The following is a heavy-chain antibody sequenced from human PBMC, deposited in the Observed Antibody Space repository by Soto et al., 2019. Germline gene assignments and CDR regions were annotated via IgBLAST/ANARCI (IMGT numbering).Heavy chain of an antibody. CDR3: AKDSPVGVPLLRDLHD. D-gene: IGHD3-9*01. Sequence: EVQLLESGGGLVQPGGSLRLSCAASGFTFSNYGMSWVRQAPGKGLEWVSVISGSGGSTYYADSVKGRFTLSRDNSKNTVYLQMNGLRAEDTAVYYCAKDSPVGVPLLRDLHDWGQGTLVTVSS. CDR1: GFTFSNYG. J-gene: IGHJ1*01. V-gene: IGHV3-23*01. CDR2: ISGSGGST.